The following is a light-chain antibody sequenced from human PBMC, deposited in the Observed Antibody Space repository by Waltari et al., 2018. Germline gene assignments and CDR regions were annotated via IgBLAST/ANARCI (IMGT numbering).Light chain of an antibody. V-gene: IGLV2-14*01. CDR2: EVS. CDR1: SSDVGGYNY. J-gene: IGLJ2*01. CDR3: SSYTRSSFVV. Sequence: QSALTQPASVSGSPGQSITISCTGTSSDVGGYNYVSWYQQHPGKAPKLMIYEVSNRPSGVSHRFSGSKSGNTASLTISGLQAEDEADYYCSSYTRSSFVVFGGGTKLTVL.